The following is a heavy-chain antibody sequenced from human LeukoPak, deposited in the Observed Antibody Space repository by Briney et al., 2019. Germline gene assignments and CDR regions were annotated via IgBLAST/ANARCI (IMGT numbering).Heavy chain of an antibody. V-gene: IGHV4-59*01. CDR3: ARVINDYSNYGSIDY. CDR2: IYYSGST. J-gene: IGHJ4*02. CDR1: GGSISSYY. D-gene: IGHD4-11*01. Sequence: SETLSLTCTVSGGSISSYYWSWIRQPPGKGLEWVGYIYYSGSTNYNPSLKSRVTISVDTSKNQFSLKLSSVTAADTAVYYCARVINDYSNYGSIDYWGQGTLVTVSS.